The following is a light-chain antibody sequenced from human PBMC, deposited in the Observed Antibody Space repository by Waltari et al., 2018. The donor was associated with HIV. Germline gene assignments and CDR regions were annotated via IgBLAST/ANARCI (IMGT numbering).Light chain of an antibody. V-gene: IGLV1-44*01. CDR1: RYXIGXXS. Sequence: QSVLXQPPXXXXAPGQXXXXXXXXXRYXIGXXSVXXXXQLXXAAPNLLIYINNQRPSGVPDRFSGSKSGTSXSLAIXGLQSDDEADYYCAIWDDXLXGWVXGGGXXLXXL. CDR3: AIWDDXLXGWV. J-gene: IGLJ3*02. CDR2: INN.